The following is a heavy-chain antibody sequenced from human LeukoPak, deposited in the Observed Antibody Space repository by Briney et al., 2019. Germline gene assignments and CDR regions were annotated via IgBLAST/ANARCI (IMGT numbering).Heavy chain of an antibody. CDR1: GFTFSDYA. D-gene: IGHD3-10*01. Sequence: GGSLRLSCAASGFTFSDYAMTWVRQAPGQGLEWVSGVSGRGDSTYYADSVKGRFTISRDNSKNTLFLQMNSLRAEDTALYYCAREGSGRTFNFDYWGQGTLVTVSS. V-gene: IGHV3-23*01. J-gene: IGHJ4*02. CDR3: AREGSGRTFNFDY. CDR2: VSGRGDST.